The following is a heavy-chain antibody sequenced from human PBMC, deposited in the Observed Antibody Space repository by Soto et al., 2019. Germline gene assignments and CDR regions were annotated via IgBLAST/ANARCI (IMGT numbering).Heavy chain of an antibody. D-gene: IGHD6-6*01. V-gene: IGHV3-23*01. Sequence: EVQLLESGGGLVQPGGSLRLSCAASGFTFSNYVMSWVRQAPGKGLGWVSAITGSGGASSYADSVRGRFTISRDNSKNTLFLQMNSLRAEDTAVYYCARDRRDTSSDAYFDYWGLGTLVTVSS. CDR2: ITGSGGAS. CDR3: ARDRRDTSSDAYFDY. J-gene: IGHJ4*02. CDR1: GFTFSNYV.